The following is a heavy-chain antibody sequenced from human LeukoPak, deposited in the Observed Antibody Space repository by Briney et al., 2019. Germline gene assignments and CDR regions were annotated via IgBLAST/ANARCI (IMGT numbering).Heavy chain of an antibody. CDR2: IYYSGST. D-gene: IGHD6-13*01. CDR3: ARAYSSSWYCFDY. V-gene: IGHV4-39*01. Sequence: SETLSLTCTVSGGSIGSSSYYWGWIRQPPGKGLEWIGSIYYSGSTYYNPSLKSRVTISVDTSKNQFSLKLSSVTAADTAVYYCARAYSSSWYCFDYWGQGTLVTVSS. CDR1: GGSIGSSSYY. J-gene: IGHJ4*02.